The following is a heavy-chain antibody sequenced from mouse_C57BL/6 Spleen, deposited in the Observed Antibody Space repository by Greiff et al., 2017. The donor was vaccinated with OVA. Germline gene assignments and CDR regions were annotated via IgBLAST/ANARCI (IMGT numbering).Heavy chain of an antibody. D-gene: IGHD1-1*01. J-gene: IGHJ4*01. CDR3: ARNTVVAKAMDY. V-gene: IGHV1-67*01. CDR2: ISTYYGDA. Sequence: VKLMESGPELVRPGVSVKISCKGSGYTFTDYAMHWVKQSHAKSLEWIGVISTYYGDASYNQKFKDKATMTVDKSSSTAYMELARLTSEDSAVYYCARNTVVAKAMDYWGQGTSVTVSS. CDR1: GYTFTDYA.